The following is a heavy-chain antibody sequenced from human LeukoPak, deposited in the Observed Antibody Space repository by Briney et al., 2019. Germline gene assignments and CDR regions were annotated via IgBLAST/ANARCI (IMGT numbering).Heavy chain of an antibody. CDR2: ISYGGSNK. CDR1: GFTFSSYA. J-gene: IGHJ4*02. CDR3: AKDVWFGELSSFDY. Sequence: HPGGSLRLSCAASGFTFSSYAMHWVRHAPGKGLEWVAVISYGGSNKYYADSVKGRFTISRDNSKNTLYLQMNSLRAEDTAVYYCAKDVWFGELSSFDYWGQGTLVTVSS. D-gene: IGHD3-10*01. V-gene: IGHV3-30-3*01.